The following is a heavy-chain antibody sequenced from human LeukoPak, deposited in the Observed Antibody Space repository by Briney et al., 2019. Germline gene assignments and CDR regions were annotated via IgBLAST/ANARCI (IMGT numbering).Heavy chain of an antibody. J-gene: IGHJ4*02. D-gene: IGHD2-2*01. CDR3: ARASIYCGTTSCYQDY. CDR1: GYSLSSGYY. Sequence: PSETLSLTCTVSGYSLSSGYYWGWIRQPPGKGLEWIGSTHHGGSTYYIPSLKGRVAISVDTSKNQFSLKLSSVTAADTAVYYCARASIYCGTTSCYQDYWGQGALVTVSS. V-gene: IGHV4-38-2*02. CDR2: THHGGST.